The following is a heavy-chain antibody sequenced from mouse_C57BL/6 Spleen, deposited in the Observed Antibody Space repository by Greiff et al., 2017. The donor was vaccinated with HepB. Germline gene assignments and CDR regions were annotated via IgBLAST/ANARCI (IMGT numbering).Heavy chain of an antibody. J-gene: IGHJ4*01. CDR2: FYPGSGSI. V-gene: IGHV1-62-2*01. Sequence: QVQLQQSGAELVKPGASVKLSCKASGYTFTEYTIHWVKQRSGQGLEWIGWFYPGSGSIKYNEKFKDKATLTADKSSSTVYMELSRLTSEDSAVYFCARHAPLSTMVTTEDYAMDYWGQGTSVTVSS. CDR1: GYTFTEYT. D-gene: IGHD2-2*01. CDR3: ARHAPLSTMVTTEDYAMDY.